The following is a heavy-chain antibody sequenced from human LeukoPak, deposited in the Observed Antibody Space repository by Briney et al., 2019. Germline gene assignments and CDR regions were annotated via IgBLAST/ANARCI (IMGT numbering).Heavy chain of an antibody. J-gene: IGHJ4*02. V-gene: IGHV2-5*01. CDR2: IYWNDDK. CDR3: AHRGYYDFWSGYPTENYFDY. CDR1: GFSLSTSGVG. Sequence: SGPTLVKPTQTLTLTCTFSGFSLSTSGVGVGWIRQPPGKALEWLALIYWNDDKRYSPSLKSRLTITKDTSKNQVVLTMTNMDPVDTAAYYCAHRGYYDFWSGYPTENYFDYWGQGTLVTVSS. D-gene: IGHD3-3*01.